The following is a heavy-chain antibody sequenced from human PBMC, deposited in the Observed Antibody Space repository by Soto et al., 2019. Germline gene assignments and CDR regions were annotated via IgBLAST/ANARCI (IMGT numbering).Heavy chain of an antibody. CDR2: ISGSGGST. J-gene: IGHJ4*02. D-gene: IGHD3-22*01. Sequence: EVQLLESGGGLVQPGGSLRLSCAASGFTFSSYAMSWVRQAPGKRLEWVSAISGSGGSTYYADSVKGRFTISRDNSKNTLYLQMNSLRAEDTGVYYCAKGASYYYDSSGYCDFWGPGTLVTVSS. CDR1: GFTFSSYA. V-gene: IGHV3-23*01. CDR3: AKGASYYYDSSGYCDF.